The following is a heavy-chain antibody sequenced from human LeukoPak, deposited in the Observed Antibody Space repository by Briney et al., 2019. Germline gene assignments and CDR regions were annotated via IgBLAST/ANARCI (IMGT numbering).Heavy chain of an antibody. CDR1: GFTFSSYG. Sequence: GGSLRLSCAASGFTFSSYGMHWVRQAPGKGLEWVSFIRYDGSNEYYADSVRGRFTISRDNSKNTLYLQMNSLRAEDTAVYYCAKISSGSYYGASFDYWGQGTLVTVSS. V-gene: IGHV3-30*02. CDR3: AKISSGSYYGASFDY. CDR2: IRYDGSNE. D-gene: IGHD1-26*01. J-gene: IGHJ4*02.